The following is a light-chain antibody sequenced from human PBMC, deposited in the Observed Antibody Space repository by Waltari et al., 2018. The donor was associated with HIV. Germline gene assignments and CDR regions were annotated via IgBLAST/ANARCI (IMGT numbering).Light chain of an antibody. CDR2: AVN. V-gene: IGLV2-14*03. CDR1: SSDVGASNY. J-gene: IGLJ1*01. Sequence: QSALTQPASVSGSPGQSITISCTGTSSDVGASNYVSWYQQHPGKAPKFMIDAVNKRHSELANRFSGSRSGNTASLTIAGLQAEDKADYYCSSYTISHTLVFRRGT. CDR3: SSYTISHTLV.